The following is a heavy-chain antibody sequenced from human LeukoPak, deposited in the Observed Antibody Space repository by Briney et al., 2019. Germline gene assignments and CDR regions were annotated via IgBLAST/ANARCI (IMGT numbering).Heavy chain of an antibody. D-gene: IGHD1-26*01. CDR1: GFTFDDYA. Sequence: PGGSLRLSCAASGFTFDDYAMHWVRQAPGKGLEWVSGISWNSGSIGYADSVKGRFTISRDNAKNSLYLQMNSLRAEDTAVYYCARVGSGSYWLLDWYFDLWGRGTLVTVSS. J-gene: IGHJ2*01. V-gene: IGHV3-9*01. CDR2: ISWNSGSI. CDR3: ARVGSGSYWLLDWYFDL.